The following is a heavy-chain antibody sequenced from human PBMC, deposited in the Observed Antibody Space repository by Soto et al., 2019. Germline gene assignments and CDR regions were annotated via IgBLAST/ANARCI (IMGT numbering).Heavy chain of an antibody. CDR3: ARDRHRIAARHNWFDP. CDR2: IYYSGST. V-gene: IGHV4-61*01. J-gene: IGHJ5*02. CDR1: GGSVSSGSYY. D-gene: IGHD6-6*01. Sequence: PSETLSLTCTVSGGSVSSGSYYWSWIRQPPGKGPEWIGYIYYSGSTNYNPSLKSRVTISVDTSKNQFSLKLSSVTAADTAVYYCARDRHRIAARHNWFDPWGQGTLVTVSS.